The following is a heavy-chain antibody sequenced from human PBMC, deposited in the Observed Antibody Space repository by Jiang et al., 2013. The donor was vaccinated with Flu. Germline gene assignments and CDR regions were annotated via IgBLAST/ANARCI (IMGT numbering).Heavy chain of an antibody. CDR2: IYYSGST. J-gene: IGHJ5*02. CDR1: GGSISSSSYY. Sequence: LLKPSETLSLTCTVSGGSISSSSYYWGWIRQPPGKGLEWIGSIYYSGSTYYNPSLKSRVTISVDTSKNQFSLKLSSVTAADTAVYYCARKGGVSNWFDPWGQGTLVTVSS. CDR3: ARKGGVSNWFDP. D-gene: IGHD1-26*01. V-gene: IGHV4-39*01.